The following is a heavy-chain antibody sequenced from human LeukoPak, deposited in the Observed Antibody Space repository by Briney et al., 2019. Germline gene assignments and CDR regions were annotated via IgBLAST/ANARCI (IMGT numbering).Heavy chain of an antibody. Sequence: GGSLRLSCAASGFTFSNYWMHWVRQVPGKGLVWVSRINPGGSSTNYADSVKGRFTISRDNAKNTLYLQMNSLRAEDTAVYYCARSNQADDYWGQGTLVTVSS. CDR3: ARSNQADDY. J-gene: IGHJ4*02. V-gene: IGHV3-74*01. CDR2: INPGGSST. CDR1: GFTFSNYW. D-gene: IGHD4-11*01.